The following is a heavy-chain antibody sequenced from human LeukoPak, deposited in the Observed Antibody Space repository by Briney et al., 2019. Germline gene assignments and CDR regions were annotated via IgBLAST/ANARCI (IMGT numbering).Heavy chain of an antibody. V-gene: IGHV3-7*01. CDR1: GFTFSNYW. Sequence: PGGSLRLSCAASGFTFSNYWMNWVRQAPGKGLEWVANIKQDGSEKYYVDSVEGRFTVSRDNTKNSLYLQMNSLRAEDTAVYYCTRDTPDSSGWYSQRGLGYGVSEIFDYWGQGTLVTVSS. CDR2: IKQDGSEK. J-gene: IGHJ4*02. CDR3: TRDTPDSSGWYSQRGLGYGVSEIFDY. D-gene: IGHD6-19*01.